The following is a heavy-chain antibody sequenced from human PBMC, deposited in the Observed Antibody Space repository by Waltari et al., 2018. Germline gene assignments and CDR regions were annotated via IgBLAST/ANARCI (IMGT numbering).Heavy chain of an antibody. V-gene: IGHV4-39*01. CDR3: ASVYSSSWYDY. CDR2: IYYSGST. J-gene: IGHJ4*02. CDR1: GGPISSSSYY. D-gene: IGHD6-13*01. Sequence: QLQLQESGPGLVKPSETLSLTCTVSGGPISSSSYYWGWIRQPPGKGLEWIGSIYYSGSTYYNPSLKSRVTISVDTPKNQFSLKLSSLTAADTAVYYCASVYSSSWYDYWGQGTLVTVSS.